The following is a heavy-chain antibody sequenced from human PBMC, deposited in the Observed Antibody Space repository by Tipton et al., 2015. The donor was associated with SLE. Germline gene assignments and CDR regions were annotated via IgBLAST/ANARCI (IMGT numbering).Heavy chain of an antibody. CDR1: GGSITSNGVH. CDR2: INHSGFT. Sequence: TLSLTCSVAGGSITSNGVHWAWIRQPPGKGLEWIGEINHSGFTNYRPSLKSRVTMSADRSTNQLSLKLSSVTAADTAVYYCARGVAGYYFYYYLDVWGSGTAVTVSS. V-gene: IGHV4-39*07. D-gene: IGHD6-19*01. CDR3: ARGVAGYYFYYYLDV. J-gene: IGHJ6*03.